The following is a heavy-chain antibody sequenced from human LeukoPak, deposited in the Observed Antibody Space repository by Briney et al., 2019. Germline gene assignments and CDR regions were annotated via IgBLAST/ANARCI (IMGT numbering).Heavy chain of an antibody. CDR3: AADLVGDAFDI. V-gene: IGHV1-58*01. CDR1: GFTFTSSA. D-gene: IGHD6-6*01. J-gene: IGHJ3*02. CDR2: IVVGSGNT. Sequence: GTSVKVSCKASGFTFTSSAVQWVRQARGQRLEWIGWIVVGSGNTNYAQKFQERVTITRDMSTSTAYMGLSSLRSEDTAVYYCAADLVGDAFDIWGQGTMVTVSS.